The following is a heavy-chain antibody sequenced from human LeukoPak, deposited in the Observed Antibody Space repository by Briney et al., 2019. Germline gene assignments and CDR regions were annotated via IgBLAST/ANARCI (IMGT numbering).Heavy chain of an antibody. CDR3: ARDTSGYASFDY. CDR1: GFNFSTYE. CDR2: IYSGGST. V-gene: IGHV3-53*01. J-gene: IGHJ4*02. Sequence: GGSLRLSCAGSGFNFSTYEMNWVRQAPGKGLEWVSVIYSGGSTYYADPVKGRFTISRDNSKNTLYLQMNSLRVEDTAVYYCARDTSGYASFDYWGQGTLVTVSS. D-gene: IGHD5-12*01.